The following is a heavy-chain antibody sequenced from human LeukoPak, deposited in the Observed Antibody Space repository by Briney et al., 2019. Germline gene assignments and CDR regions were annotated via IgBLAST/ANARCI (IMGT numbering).Heavy chain of an antibody. Sequence: SETLSLTCAVYGGSFSGYYWSWIRQPPGKGLEWIGEINHSGSTNYNPSLKSRVTISVDTSKNQFSLKLSSVTAADTAVYYCARYAYYYDSGSYGLYYFDYWGQGTLVTVSS. CDR1: GGSFSGYY. J-gene: IGHJ4*02. V-gene: IGHV4-34*01. CDR2: INHSGST. CDR3: ARYAYYYDSGSYGLYYFDY. D-gene: IGHD3-10*01.